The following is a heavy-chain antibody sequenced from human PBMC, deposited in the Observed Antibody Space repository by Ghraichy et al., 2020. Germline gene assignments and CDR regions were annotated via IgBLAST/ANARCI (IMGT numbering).Heavy chain of an antibody. CDR1: GFTFSTYG. V-gene: IGHV3-30*02. CDR2: IRYVGSNK. J-gene: IGHJ4*02. Sequence: GESLNISCAASGFTFSTYGMHWVRQAPGKGLEWVTFIRYVGSNKYYADSVKGRFTIFRDNSKNTLYLQMNSLRAEDTAVYYCAKDSYGDYATDYWGQGTLVTVSS. D-gene: IGHD4-17*01. CDR3: AKDSYGDYATDY.